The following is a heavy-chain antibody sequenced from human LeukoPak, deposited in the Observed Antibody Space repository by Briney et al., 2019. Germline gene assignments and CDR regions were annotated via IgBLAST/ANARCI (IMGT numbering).Heavy chain of an antibody. V-gene: IGHV3-21*01. J-gene: IGHJ4*02. CDR2: ISSSSSYI. CDR3: PPILERGDIVVVPAAIRS. CDR1: GFTVSSNY. D-gene: IGHD2-2*01. Sequence: GGSLRLSCAASGFTVSSNYMSWVRQAPGKGLEWVSSISSSSSYIYYADSVKGRFTISRDSAKNSLYLQMSSLRAEDTAVYYCPPILERGDIVVVPAAIRSWGQGTLVTVSS.